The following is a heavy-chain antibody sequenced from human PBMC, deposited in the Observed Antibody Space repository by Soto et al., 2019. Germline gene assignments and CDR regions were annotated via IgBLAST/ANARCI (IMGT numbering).Heavy chain of an antibody. J-gene: IGHJ4*02. CDR1: GFTFGDYA. D-gene: IGHD3-22*01. CDR3: TRDVAHYYDSRGYNFDY. V-gene: IGHV3-49*03. CDR2: IRSKAYGGTT. Sequence: GGSLRLSCTASGFTFGDYAMSWFRQAPGKGLEWVGFIRSKAYGGTTEYAASVKGRFTISRDDSKSIAYLQMNSLKTEDTAVYYCTRDVAHYYDSRGYNFDYWGQGTLVTVSS.